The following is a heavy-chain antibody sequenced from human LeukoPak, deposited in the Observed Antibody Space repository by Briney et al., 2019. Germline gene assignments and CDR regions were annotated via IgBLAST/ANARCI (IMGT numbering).Heavy chain of an antibody. D-gene: IGHD5-24*01. CDR1: GGSISSYY. CDR3: ARECEDMATIPGAFNI. J-gene: IGHJ3*02. V-gene: IGHV4-59*01. CDR2: IYYSGST. Sequence: PSETLSLTCTVSGGSISSYYWSWLRQPPGKGPAWIGYIYYSGSTNYNPSLKSRVTISVDTSKNQFSLKLSSVTAADTAVYYCARECEDMATIPGAFNIWGQGTMVTVTS.